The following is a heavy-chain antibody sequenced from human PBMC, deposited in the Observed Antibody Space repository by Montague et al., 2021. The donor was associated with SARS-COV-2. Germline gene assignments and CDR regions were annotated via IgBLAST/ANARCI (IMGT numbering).Heavy chain of an antibody. Sequence: PALVKPTQTLTLTCTFSGFSLSTSGMCVSWIRQPPGKALEWLAHIDWDDDNYYSTSLKTRLTISTDTTKIQVVLTMTNMDPVDTATYYCARTHYDILAGYYIGFDDWGQGTLVTVSS. CDR2: IDWDDDN. D-gene: IGHD3-9*01. CDR1: GFSLSTSGMC. J-gene: IGHJ4*01. V-gene: IGHV2-70*01. CDR3: ARTHYDILAGYYIGFDD.